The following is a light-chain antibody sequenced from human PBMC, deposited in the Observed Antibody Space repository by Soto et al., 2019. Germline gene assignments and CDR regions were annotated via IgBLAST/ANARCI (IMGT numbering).Light chain of an antibody. CDR1: QGIRND. CDR2: AAS. J-gene: IGKJ1*01. Sequence: AIQMTQSPASLSASVGDRVTITCRASQGIRNDLGWYQQKPGKAPKLLLYAASSLQSGVPSRFSGSGSGTDFTLTISSLQPDEFATYYCLQDYNYPWTFGQGTKVEIK. CDR3: LQDYNYPWT. V-gene: IGKV1-6*01.